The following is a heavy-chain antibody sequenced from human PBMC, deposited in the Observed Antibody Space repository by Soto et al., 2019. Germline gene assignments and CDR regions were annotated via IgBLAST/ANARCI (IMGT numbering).Heavy chain of an antibody. CDR2: INSDGSST. CDR3: ARDDYGGNAIYYFDY. D-gene: IGHD4-17*01. Sequence: EVQLVESGGGLVQPGGSLRLSCAASGFTFSSYWMHWVRQAPGKGLVLVSRINSDGSSTTYADSVKGRFTISRDNAKNTLYLQMKSLRAEDTAVYYCARDDYGGNAIYYFDYWGQGTLVTVSS. V-gene: IGHV3-74*01. J-gene: IGHJ4*02. CDR1: GFTFSSYW.